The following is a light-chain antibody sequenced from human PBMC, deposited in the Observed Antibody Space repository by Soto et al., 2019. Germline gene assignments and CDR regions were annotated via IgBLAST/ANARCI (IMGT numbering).Light chain of an antibody. CDR2: LNSDGSH. J-gene: IGLJ3*02. CDR1: SGHSSYA. V-gene: IGLV4-69*01. Sequence: QLVLTQSPSASASLGASVKLTCTLSSGHSSYAIAWHQQQPEKGPRYLMKLNSDGSHSKGDGIPDRFSGSSSGAERSLTISSLQSEDEADYYCQTGGTGIGVFGGGTKLTVL. CDR3: QTGGTGIGV.